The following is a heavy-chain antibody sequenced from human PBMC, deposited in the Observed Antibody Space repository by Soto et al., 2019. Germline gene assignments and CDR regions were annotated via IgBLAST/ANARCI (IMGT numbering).Heavy chain of an antibody. CDR3: ARRRYCGYDCYNKHYDGMDV. D-gene: IGHD2-21*02. CDR1: GDTFSSYA. V-gene: IGHV1-69*08. CDR2: VIPVLGTT. J-gene: IGHJ6*04. Sequence: QVQLVQSGAEVKKPGSSVKVSCRASGDTFSSYAVNWVRQAPGRGLEWMGRVIPVLGTTDYAQKFRGRVTMTADKSRTTVYMELSRLRSDETAVYYCARRRYCGYDCYNKHYDGMDVWGKGTTVTVAS.